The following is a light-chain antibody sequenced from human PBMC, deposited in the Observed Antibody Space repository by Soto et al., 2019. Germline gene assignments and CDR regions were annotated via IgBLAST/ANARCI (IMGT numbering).Light chain of an antibody. V-gene: IGLV1-40*01. CDR1: SSNLGAGYD. J-gene: IGLJ3*02. CDR2: GNR. Sequence: QSVLTQPPSVSEAPGQRVTLSCTGNSSNLGAGYDVHWYQQLPGAAPKLVIFGNRNRPSGVPERFSGSKSGTSASLAITGPQAEDEADYYCQAYDYSLTASVFGGGTQLTVL. CDR3: QAYDYSLTASV.